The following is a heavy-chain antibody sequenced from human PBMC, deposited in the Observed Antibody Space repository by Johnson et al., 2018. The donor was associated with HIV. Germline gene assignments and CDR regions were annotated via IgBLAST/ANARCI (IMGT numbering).Heavy chain of an antibody. Sequence: VQLVESGGGVVQPGRSLRLSCSASGFTFSSYAMHWVRQAPGKGLEWVAVISYDGSNKYYADSVRGRFTISRDNSKNTLYLQMNSLRAEDTAVYYCAREGDGYSSSWYDAFDIWGQGTMVTVSS. CDR1: GFTFSSYA. V-gene: IGHV3-30-3*01. J-gene: IGHJ3*02. CDR3: AREGDGYSSSWYDAFDI. CDR2: ISYDGSNK. D-gene: IGHD6-13*01.